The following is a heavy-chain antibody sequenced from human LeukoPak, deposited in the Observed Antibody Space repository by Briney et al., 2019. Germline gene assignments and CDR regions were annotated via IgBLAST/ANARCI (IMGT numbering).Heavy chain of an antibody. Sequence: SETLSLTCAVYGGPFSGYWGWIRQPPGKGLEWSGEINQSGSTNYNPSLKSRVIISRDTSKNEVSLKLTSVTAADTAVYFCGRRLFIDGWCKTWGQGTLVSVSP. CDR3: GRRLFIDGWCKT. V-gene: IGHV4-34*01. D-gene: IGHD2-21*01. J-gene: IGHJ4*02. CDR2: INQSGST. CDR1: GGPFSGY.